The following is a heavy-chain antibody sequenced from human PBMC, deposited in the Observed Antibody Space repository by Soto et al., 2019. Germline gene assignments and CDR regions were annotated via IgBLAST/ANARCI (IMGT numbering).Heavy chain of an antibody. D-gene: IGHD2-21*01. CDR1: GFSLTTRGVG. CDR2: IYWDDDR. V-gene: IGHV2-5*02. Sequence: QITLKESGPALVKPTQTLTLTCTFSGFSLTTRGVGVGWIRQPPRKALEWLALIYWDDDRRYSPSLKSRLTITKDTSKHQVVLTMTNMGPVDTAIYYCAHRRTGDLIDYLGQGTLVTVSS. CDR3: AHRRTGDLIDY. J-gene: IGHJ4*02.